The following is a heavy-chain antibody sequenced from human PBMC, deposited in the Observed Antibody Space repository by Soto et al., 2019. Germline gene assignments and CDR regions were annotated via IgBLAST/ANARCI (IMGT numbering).Heavy chain of an antibody. CDR2: IIPIFGTA. D-gene: IGHD2-21*02. CDR1: GGTFSSYA. J-gene: IGHJ6*02. Sequence: SVKVSCKASGGTFSSYAISWVRQAPGQGLEWMGGIIPIFGTANYAQKFQGRVTITADESTSTAYMELSSLGSEDTAVYYCASHCGGDCYMAYYYYYGMEVWGQGTTVTVSS. CDR3: ASHCGGDCYMAYYYYYGMEV. V-gene: IGHV1-69*13.